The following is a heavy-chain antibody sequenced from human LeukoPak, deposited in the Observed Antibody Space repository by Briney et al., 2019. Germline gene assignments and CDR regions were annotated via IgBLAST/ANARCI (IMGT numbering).Heavy chain of an antibody. Sequence: SETLSLTCIVSGGSISSSSYYWGWIRQPPGKGLEWIGSIYYSGSTYYNPSLKSRVTISVDTSKNQFSLKLSSVTAADTAVYYCAREVIWSGYYVDYWGQGTLVTVSS. CDR3: AREVIWSGYYVDY. V-gene: IGHV4-39*07. D-gene: IGHD3-3*01. CDR2: IYYSGST. J-gene: IGHJ4*02. CDR1: GGSISSSSYY.